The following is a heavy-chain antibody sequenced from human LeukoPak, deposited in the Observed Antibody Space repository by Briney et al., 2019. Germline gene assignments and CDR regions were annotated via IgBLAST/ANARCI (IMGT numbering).Heavy chain of an antibody. CDR1: RFSFGNYW. CDR3: ARGGVRRGYYDY. CDR2: INEDGSEK. D-gene: IGHD1-14*01. J-gene: IGHJ4*02. V-gene: IGHV3-7*01. Sequence: GGSLRLSCAACRFSFGNYWMKWVRQDPVKGLEWVANINEDGSEKYYVDSVRGRFTISRDNAKNSLYLQMNSLRTEDTAVYYCARGGVRRGYYDYWGLGTLVTVSS.